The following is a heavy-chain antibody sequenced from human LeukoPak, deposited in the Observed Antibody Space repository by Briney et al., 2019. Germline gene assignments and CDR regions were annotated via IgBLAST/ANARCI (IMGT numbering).Heavy chain of an antibody. D-gene: IGHD7-27*01. CDR1: ALTFDDYA. Sequence: PGGSLRLSCQASALTFDDYAMDWVRQAPGKGLEWVSGISGNSGTLGHADSVKGRFTISRDNAKNSLYLEMNSLRAEDTAVYYCARDLNWETYWGQGTLVSVSS. CDR3: ARDLNWETY. V-gene: IGHV3-9*01. J-gene: IGHJ4*02. CDR2: ISGNSGTL.